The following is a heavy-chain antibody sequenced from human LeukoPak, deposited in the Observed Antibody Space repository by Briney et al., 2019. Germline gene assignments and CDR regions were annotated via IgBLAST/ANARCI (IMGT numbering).Heavy chain of an antibody. J-gene: IGHJ6*02. CDR3: AKGGGYDYYYCGMDV. D-gene: IGHD2-15*01. CDR1: GFTFSSYA. CDR2: ISGSGGRA. Sequence: PGGSLRLSCAASGFTFSSYAMTWVRQAPGKGLEWVSGISGSGGRADYADSVKGRFTISRDNSKNTLYLQMNSLRAEDTAVYYCAKGGGYDYYYCGMDVWGQGTTVTVSS. V-gene: IGHV3-23*01.